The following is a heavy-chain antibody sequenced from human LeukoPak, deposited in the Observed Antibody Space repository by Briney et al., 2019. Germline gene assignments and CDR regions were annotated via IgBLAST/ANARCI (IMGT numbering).Heavy chain of an antibody. V-gene: IGHV4-30-2*01. CDR3: ARTAAEGFDY. J-gene: IGHJ4*02. Sequence: SQTLSLTCAVSGGSISSGGYSWSWIRQPPGKGLEWIGYIYHSGSTYYNPSLKSRVTISVDRSKNQFSLKLSSVTAADTAVYYSARTAAEGFDYWGQGTLVTVSS. CDR1: GGSISSGGYS. CDR2: IYHSGST. D-gene: IGHD6-13*01.